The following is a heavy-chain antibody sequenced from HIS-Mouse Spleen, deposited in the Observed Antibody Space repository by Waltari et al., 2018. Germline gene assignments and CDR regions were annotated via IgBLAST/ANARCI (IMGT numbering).Heavy chain of an antibody. V-gene: IGHV4-38-2*02. D-gene: IGHD6-13*01. J-gene: IGHJ4*02. CDR2: IYHSGST. CDR3: ARDRGSSWYQDY. Sequence: QVQLQESGPGLVKPSETLSLTCTVSGYSISSGYYWGWIRQPPGKGLEWIGSIYHSGSTYSNPALKSRVTISVDTSKNQFSLKLSSVTAADTAVYYCARDRGSSWYQDYWGQGTLVTVSS. CDR1: GYSISSGYY.